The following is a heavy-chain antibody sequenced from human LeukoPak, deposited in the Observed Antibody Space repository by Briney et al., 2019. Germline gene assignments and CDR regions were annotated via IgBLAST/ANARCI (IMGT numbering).Heavy chain of an antibody. CDR1: GFTFSSYA. CDR2: ISYDGSNK. D-gene: IGHD2-2*01. V-gene: IGHV3-30-3*01. CDR3: ASPLVPAAIRIFDI. J-gene: IGHJ3*02. Sequence: GRSLRLSCAASGFTFSSYAMHWVRQAPGKGLEWVAVISYDGSNKYYADSVKGRYTISRDNAKNSLYLQMNSLRAEDTAVYYCASPLVPAAIRIFDIWGQGTMVTVSS.